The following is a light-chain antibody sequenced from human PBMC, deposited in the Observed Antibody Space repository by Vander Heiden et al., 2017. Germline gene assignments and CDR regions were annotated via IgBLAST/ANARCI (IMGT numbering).Light chain of an antibody. CDR3: QVWDSGVV. J-gene: IGLJ2*01. CDR1: NIGSKS. CDR2: DDS. V-gene: IGLV3-21*02. Sequence: SYVLTQPPSVSVAPGQTARITCGGNNIGSKSVHWYQQKPGQAPGLVVYDDSDRPSGIPGRFSGSNSGNTATLTISRVEAGDEADYYCQVWDSGVVFGGGTKLTVL.